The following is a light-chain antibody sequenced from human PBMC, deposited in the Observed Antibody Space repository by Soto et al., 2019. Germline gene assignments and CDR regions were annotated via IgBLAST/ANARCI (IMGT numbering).Light chain of an antibody. CDR1: SSDVGGYNY. J-gene: IGLJ1*01. Sequence: QSALTQPASVSGSRGQSITISCTGTSSDVGGYNYVSWSQQHPGKAPKLLISEVSNRPSGVSNRFPGSKSGNTASLTISGLQADDEADYYCSSHTASSTLLFGTGTKSPS. V-gene: IGLV2-14*03. CDR2: EVS. CDR3: SSHTASSTLL.